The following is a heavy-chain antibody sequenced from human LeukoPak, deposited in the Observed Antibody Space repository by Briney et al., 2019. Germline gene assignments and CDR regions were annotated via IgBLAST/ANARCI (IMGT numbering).Heavy chain of an antibody. CDR2: MNPNSGNT. Sequence: GVSVKVSCKASGYTFTSYDINWVRQATGQGLEWMGWMNPNSGNTGYAQKFQGRVTMTRNTSITTAYMELSSLRSEDTAVYYCTRDRIVGPTDAFDIWGQGTMVTVSS. V-gene: IGHV1-8*01. CDR3: TRDRIVGPTDAFDI. J-gene: IGHJ3*02. CDR1: GYTFTSYD. D-gene: IGHD1-26*01.